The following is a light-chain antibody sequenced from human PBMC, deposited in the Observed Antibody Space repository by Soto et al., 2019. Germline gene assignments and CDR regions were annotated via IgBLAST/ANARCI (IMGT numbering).Light chain of an antibody. CDR2: AAS. V-gene: IGKV1-39*01. CDR3: QQSYSTPYT. Sequence: DIQMTQSPSSPSASVGDRVTITCRASQSISSYLNWYQQKPGKAPKLLIYAASSLQSGVPSRFSGSGSGTDFTLTISSLQPEDFATYYCQQSYSTPYTFGQGTKLESK. J-gene: IGKJ2*01. CDR1: QSISSY.